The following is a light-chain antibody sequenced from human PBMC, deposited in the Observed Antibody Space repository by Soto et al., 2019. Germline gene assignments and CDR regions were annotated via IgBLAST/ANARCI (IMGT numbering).Light chain of an antibody. CDR3: PQYSRPWT. V-gene: IGKV4-1*01. CDR1: QSVLYSSNNKNY. Sequence: DIVMTQSPDSLAVSLGERATINCKSSQSVLYSSNNKNYLAWYQQKPGQPPKLLIYWASTRESGVPDRFSGSGSGTDFTLTISSLQAEDSAVYSCPQYSRPWTFGQGTNVEIK. CDR2: WAS. J-gene: IGKJ1*01.